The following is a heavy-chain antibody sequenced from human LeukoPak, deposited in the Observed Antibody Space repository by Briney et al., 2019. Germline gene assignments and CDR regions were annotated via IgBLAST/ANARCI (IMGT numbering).Heavy chain of an antibody. D-gene: IGHD6-13*01. CDR2: IKSKTDGGTV. J-gene: IGHJ4*02. Sequence: PGESLRLSCAASGFTFSYAYMTWVRQAPGKGLEWVGRIKSKTDGGTVDYAAPVQGRFTISRDDSENTLYLQMNSLKIEDTAVYYCTTYPNGGSVAGYNWGQGTLVTVSS. V-gene: IGHV3-15*01. CDR3: TTYPNGGSVAGYN. CDR1: GFTFSYAY.